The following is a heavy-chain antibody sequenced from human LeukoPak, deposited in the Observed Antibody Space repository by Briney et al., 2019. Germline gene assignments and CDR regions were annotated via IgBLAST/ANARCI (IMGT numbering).Heavy chain of an antibody. D-gene: IGHD5-12*01. CDR2: INPSGGST. CDR3: ARDGYSGYDRTHYYYYYMDV. CDR1: GYTFTSYY. J-gene: IGHJ6*03. Sequence: ASVKVSCKASGYTFTSYYMHWVRQAPGQGLEWMGIINPSGGSTSYAQKFQGRVTMTRDMSTSTVYMELSSLRSEDTAVYYCARDGYSGYDRTHYYYYYMDVWGKGTTVTVSS. V-gene: IGHV1-46*01.